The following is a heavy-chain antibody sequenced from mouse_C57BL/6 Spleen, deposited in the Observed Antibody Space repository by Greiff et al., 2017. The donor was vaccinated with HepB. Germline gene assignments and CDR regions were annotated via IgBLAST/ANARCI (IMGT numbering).Heavy chain of an antibody. D-gene: IGHD1-1*02. Sequence: EVKLVESEGGLVQPGSSMKLSCTASGFTFSDYYMAWVRQVPEKGLEWVANINYDGSSTYYLDSLKSRFIISRDNANNNLYLQMSSLKSEDTATYYCARAQGWYLDYWGQGTSVTVSS. V-gene: IGHV5-16*01. CDR3: ARAQGWYLDY. CDR2: INYDGSST. J-gene: IGHJ4*01. CDR1: GFTFSDYY.